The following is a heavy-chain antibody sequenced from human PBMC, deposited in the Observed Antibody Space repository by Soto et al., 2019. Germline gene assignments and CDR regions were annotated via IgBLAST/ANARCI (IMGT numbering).Heavy chain of an antibody. CDR3: AKEITAYNWHSAFY. CDR1: GFTFSSYA. CDR2: ISGSGGST. Sequence: GGSLRLSCAATGFTFSSYAMSWVRQAPGKGLEWVSAISGSGGSTYYADSVKGRFTISRDNSRNTLYLQMNSLRAEDTAIFYCAKEITAYNWHSAFYWGQGTLVTVSS. V-gene: IGHV3-23*01. J-gene: IGHJ4*02. D-gene: IGHD1-7*01.